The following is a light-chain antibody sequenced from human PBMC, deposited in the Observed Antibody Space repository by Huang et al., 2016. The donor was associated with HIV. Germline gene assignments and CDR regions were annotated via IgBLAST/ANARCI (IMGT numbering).Light chain of an antibody. CDR3: QRYYTFPRT. V-gene: IGKV1-8*01. CDR2: GAS. Sequence: AIQITQSPFSLSASTGNRVTITCRASQGISSYLASYQQKPGEAPKLLIYGASALQSGVPSRFSSGGSGAKFTLTITCLQSEDFASYFCQRYYTFPRTFGGGTRVEIK. CDR1: QGISSY. J-gene: IGKJ4*01.